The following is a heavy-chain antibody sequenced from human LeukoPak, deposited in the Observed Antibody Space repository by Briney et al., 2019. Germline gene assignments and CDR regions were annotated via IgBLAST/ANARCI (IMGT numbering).Heavy chain of an antibody. CDR2: IQQDGSEK. CDR3: ARHHVDHGDLFDY. CDR1: GFTFISYW. D-gene: IGHD4-17*01. J-gene: IGHJ4*02. V-gene: IGHV3-7*01. Sequence: GGSLRLSCAPCGFTFISYWLSWLRQPPGKGLEWVANIQQDGSEKNYVDSVKGRFTISRDNGKNSLYLQMNSLRAEDTAVYYCARHHVDHGDLFDYWGQGTLVTVSS.